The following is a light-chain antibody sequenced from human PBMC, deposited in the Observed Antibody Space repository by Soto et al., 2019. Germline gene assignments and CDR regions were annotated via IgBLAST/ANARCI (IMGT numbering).Light chain of an antibody. CDR3: QQYNTWPPIN. Sequence: EIVMTQSQATLSVSPVEISTLSCMASQSVSSNLAWYQQKPGQAPRLLIYGASIRATGIPARFSGSGSWTEFTLTISSLQSEDFAVYYCQQYNTWPPINFGQGTRREIK. V-gene: IGKV3-15*01. J-gene: IGKJ5*01. CDR1: QSVSSN. CDR2: GAS.